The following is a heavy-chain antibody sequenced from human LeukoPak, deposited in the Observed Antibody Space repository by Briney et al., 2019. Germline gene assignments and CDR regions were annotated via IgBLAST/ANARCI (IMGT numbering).Heavy chain of an antibody. D-gene: IGHD6-13*01. CDR1: GFTFSSYW. Sequence: GGSLRLSCAASGFTFSSYWMHWVRQAPGKGLVWVSHINGDGSSTNYADSVRGRFTISRDNAKNTLYLQMNSLRAEDTAVYYCARRSSYYYFDYWGQGTLVTVFS. J-gene: IGHJ4*02. CDR2: INGDGSST. V-gene: IGHV3-74*01. CDR3: ARRSSYYYFDY.